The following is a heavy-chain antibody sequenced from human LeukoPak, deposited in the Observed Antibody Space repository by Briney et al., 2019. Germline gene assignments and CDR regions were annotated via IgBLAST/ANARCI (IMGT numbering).Heavy chain of an antibody. J-gene: IGHJ3*02. D-gene: IGHD3-9*01. CDR3: ARTYYDILTGPFDAFDI. Sequence: PGGSLRLSCAASGFTFSNAWMSWVRQAPGKGLEWVGLIKSKTGGGTTDYAAPVKGRFTISRDDSKNTLYLQMNSLKTEDTAVYYCARTYYDILTGPFDAFDIWGQGTMVTVSS. V-gene: IGHV3-15*01. CDR2: IKSKTGGGTT. CDR1: GFTFSNAW.